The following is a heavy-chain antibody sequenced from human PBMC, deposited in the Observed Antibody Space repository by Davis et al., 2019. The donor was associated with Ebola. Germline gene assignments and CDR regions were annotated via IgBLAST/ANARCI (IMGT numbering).Heavy chain of an antibody. CDR1: GFTFSSYW. V-gene: IGHV3-74*01. D-gene: IGHD2-21*01. J-gene: IGHJ4*02. Sequence: PGGSLRLSCAASGFTFSSYWMHWVRQAPGKGLVWVSRINSDGSSTSYADSVKGRFTISRDNAKNTLYLQMNSLRAEDTAVYYCARGCRGGDCYFHYWGQGTLVTVSS. CDR3: ARGCRGGDCYFHY. CDR2: INSDGSST.